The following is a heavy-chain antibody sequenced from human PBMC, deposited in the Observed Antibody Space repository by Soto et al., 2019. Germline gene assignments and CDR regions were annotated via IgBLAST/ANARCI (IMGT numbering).Heavy chain of an antibody. CDR1: GFTVSSSY. Sequence: EVQLVESGGGLVQPGGSLRLSCAASGFTVSSSYMSWVRQAPGKGLEYVSVIFSDGTTYYADSVKGRFTISRDNSKNTLYLQMSSLRAEDTAVYYCARDQADYRGGWPLGYWGQGTLVTVSS. V-gene: IGHV3-66*01. CDR3: ARDQADYRGGWPLGY. J-gene: IGHJ4*02. CDR2: IFSDGTT. D-gene: IGHD6-19*01.